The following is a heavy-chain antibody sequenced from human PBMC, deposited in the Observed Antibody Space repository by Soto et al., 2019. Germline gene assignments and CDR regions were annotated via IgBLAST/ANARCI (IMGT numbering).Heavy chain of an antibody. D-gene: IGHD3-10*01. Sequence: SETLSLTCTVSGGSISSGGYYWSWIRQHPGKGLEWIGYIYYSGSTYYNPSLKSRVTISVDTSKNQFSLKLSSVTAADTGVYYCVGLLLWRSWLDKWAQGALDTVSS. CDR2: IYYSGST. J-gene: IGHJ4*02. V-gene: IGHV4-31*03. CDR1: GGSISSGGYY. CDR3: VGLLLWRSWLDK.